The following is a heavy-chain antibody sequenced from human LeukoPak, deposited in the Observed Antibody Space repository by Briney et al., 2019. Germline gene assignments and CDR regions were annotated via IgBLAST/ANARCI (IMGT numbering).Heavy chain of an antibody. CDR3: ASALYYYGSGSYGY. V-gene: IGHV4-61*02. CDR2: IFTSGST. J-gene: IGHJ4*02. CDR1: GGSISSGSYY. Sequence: SETLSLTCTVSGGSISSGSYYWSWIRQPAGKGLEWIERIFTSGSTNYNPSLKSRVTISVDTSKNQFSLKLSSVTAADTAVYYCASALYYYGSGSYGYWGQGTLVTVSS. D-gene: IGHD3-10*01.